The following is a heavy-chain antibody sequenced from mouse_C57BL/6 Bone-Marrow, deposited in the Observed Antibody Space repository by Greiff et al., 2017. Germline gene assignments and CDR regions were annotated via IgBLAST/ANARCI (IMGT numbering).Heavy chain of an antibody. CDR2: IHPNSGST. Sequence: QVQLKQPGAELVKPGASVKLSCKASGYTFTSYWMHWVKQRPGQGLEWIGMIHPNSGSTNYNEKFKGKATLTVDKSSSTAYMQLSSLTSEDSAVEYCDRRGGWLAMAYWGQGTLVTVSA. CDR1: GYTFTSYW. J-gene: IGHJ3*01. V-gene: IGHV1-64*01. CDR3: DRRGGWLAMAY. D-gene: IGHD2-3*01.